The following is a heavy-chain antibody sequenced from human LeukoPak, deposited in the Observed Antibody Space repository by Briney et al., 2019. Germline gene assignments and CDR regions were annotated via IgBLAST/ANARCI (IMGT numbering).Heavy chain of an antibody. CDR3: ARTEGPVTSSGAFDY. Sequence: GESLKISCKGSGYSFTSYWIGWVRQMPGKGLEWMGIIYPGDSDTRYSPSFQGQVTISADKPISTAYLQWSSLKTSDTAMYYCARTEGPVTSSGAFDYWGQGTLVTVSS. D-gene: IGHD4-17*01. V-gene: IGHV5-51*04. CDR1: GYSFTSYW. CDR2: IYPGDSDT. J-gene: IGHJ4*02.